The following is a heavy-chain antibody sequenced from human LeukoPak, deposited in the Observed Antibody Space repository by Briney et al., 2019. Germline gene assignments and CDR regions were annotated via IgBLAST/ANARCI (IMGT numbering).Heavy chain of an antibody. CDR3: ARDHDYGDLPT. Sequence: PGGSLRLSCAASGFTFSDYYMSWIRQAPGKGLEWVSYISSSGTTIYYADSVKGRFTISRDNAKKSLDLQMNSLRAENTAVYYCARDHDYGDLPTWGQGTLVTVSS. D-gene: IGHD4-17*01. V-gene: IGHV3-11*01. CDR2: ISSSGTTI. J-gene: IGHJ4*02. CDR1: GFTFSDYY.